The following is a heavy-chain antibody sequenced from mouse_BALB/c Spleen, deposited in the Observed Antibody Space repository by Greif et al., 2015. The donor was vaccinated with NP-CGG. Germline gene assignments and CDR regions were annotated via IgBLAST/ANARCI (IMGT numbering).Heavy chain of an antibody. Sequence: VKLMESGPELVKPGASVKMSCKASGYTFTDYVISWVKQRTGQGLEWIGEIYPGSGSTYYNEKFKGKATLTADKSSNTAYMQLSSLTSEDSAVYFCARKDYYGSYYFDYWGQGTTLTVSS. CDR2: IYPGSGST. D-gene: IGHD1-1*01. J-gene: IGHJ2*01. CDR1: GYTFTDYV. CDR3: ARKDYYGSYYFDY. V-gene: IGHV1-77*01.